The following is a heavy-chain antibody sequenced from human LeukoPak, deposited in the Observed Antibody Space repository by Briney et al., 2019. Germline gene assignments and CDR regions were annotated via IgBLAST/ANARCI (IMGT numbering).Heavy chain of an antibody. D-gene: IGHD3-9*01. CDR2: INHSGST. CDR3: ARDLSSRNYDILTGYYFDP. V-gene: IGHV4-34*01. CDR1: GGSFSGYY. J-gene: IGHJ5*02. Sequence: KPSETLSLTCAVYGGSFSGYYWSWIRQPPGKGLEWIGEINHSGSTNYNPSLKSRVTMSVDTSKNQFSLKLSSVTAADTAVYYCARDLSSRNYDILTGYYFDPWGQGTLVTVSS.